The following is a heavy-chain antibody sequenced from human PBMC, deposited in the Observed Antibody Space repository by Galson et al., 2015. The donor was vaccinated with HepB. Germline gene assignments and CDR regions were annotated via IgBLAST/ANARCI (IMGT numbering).Heavy chain of an antibody. Sequence: SVKVSCKASGYTFTGYYMHWVRQAPGQGLEWMGRINPNSGGTNYAQKFQGRVTMTRDTSISTAYMELSRLRSDDTAVYYCARDSAYSSGPGLRTFDPWGQGTLVTVSS. CDR2: INPNSGGT. V-gene: IGHV1-2*06. CDR3: ARDSAYSSGPGLRTFDP. D-gene: IGHD6-19*01. CDR1: GYTFTGYY. J-gene: IGHJ5*02.